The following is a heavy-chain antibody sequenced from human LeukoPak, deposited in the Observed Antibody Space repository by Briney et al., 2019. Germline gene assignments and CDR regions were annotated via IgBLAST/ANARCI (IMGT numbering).Heavy chain of an antibody. Sequence: GGSLRLSCAASGFTFDDYAMHWVRQAPGKGLEWVSGISWNSGSIGYADSVKGRFTISRDNAKNSLYLQMNSLRAEDTALYYCAKGGGSTSRSRRDYYYYYMDVWGKGTTVTVS. CDR1: GFTFDDYA. J-gene: IGHJ6*03. D-gene: IGHD2-2*01. V-gene: IGHV3-9*01. CDR3: AKGGGSTSRSRRDYYYYYMDV. CDR2: ISWNSGSI.